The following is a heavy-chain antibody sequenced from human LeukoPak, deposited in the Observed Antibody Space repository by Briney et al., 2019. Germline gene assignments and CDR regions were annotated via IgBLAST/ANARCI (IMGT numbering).Heavy chain of an antibody. CDR1: GGTFSSYA. J-gene: IGHJ4*02. CDR2: IIPILGIA. CDR3: AREVTGTTVNYFDY. Sequence: AASVKVSCKASGGTFSSYAISWVRQAPGQGLGWMGRIIPILGIANYAQKFQGRVTLTADKSTNTAYVELSSLRSEDTAVYYCAREVTGTTVNYFDYWGQGALVTVSS. V-gene: IGHV1-69*04. D-gene: IGHD1-20*01.